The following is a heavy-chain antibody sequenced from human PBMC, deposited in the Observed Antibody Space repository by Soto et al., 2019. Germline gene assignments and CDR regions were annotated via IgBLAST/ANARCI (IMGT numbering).Heavy chain of an antibody. CDR2: ISYDGANK. D-gene: IGHD4-4*01. J-gene: IGHJ6*02. Sequence: WGSLRLSCAASGFTFSSYAMHWVRQAPGKGLEWVAIISYDGANKYYADSVKGRFTISRDNSKNTLSLQMNSLRAEDAAVYYCARERTTLYYYYGMDVWGQGTTVTVSS. CDR3: ARERTTLYYYYGMDV. CDR1: GFTFSSYA. V-gene: IGHV3-30-3*01.